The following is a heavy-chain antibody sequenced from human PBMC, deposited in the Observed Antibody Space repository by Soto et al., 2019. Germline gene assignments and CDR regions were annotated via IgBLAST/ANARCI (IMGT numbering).Heavy chain of an antibody. J-gene: IGHJ6*02. V-gene: IGHV1-69*02. CDR3: ARGGGGGYCSSTSCPFYYYYGMDV. D-gene: IGHD2-2*01. Sequence: QVQLVQSGAEVKKPGSSVKVSCKASGGTFSSYTISWVRQAPGQGLEWMGRIIPILGIANYAQKFQGRVKISADKSTSTASMELSSLRSEDTAVYYCARGGGGGYCSSTSCPFYYYYGMDVWGQGTTVTVSS. CDR1: GGTFSSYT. CDR2: IIPILGIA.